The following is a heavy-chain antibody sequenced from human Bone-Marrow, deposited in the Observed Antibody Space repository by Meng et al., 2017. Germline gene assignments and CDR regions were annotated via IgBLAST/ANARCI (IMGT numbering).Heavy chain of an antibody. D-gene: IGHD3-22*01. CDR3: ARVKRETYYYDSIPPDY. J-gene: IGHJ4*02. CDR2: IIPIFGTA. V-gene: IGHV1-69*13. Sequence: SVKVSCKASGGTFSSYAIGWVRQAPGQGLEWMGGIIPIFGTANYAQKFQGRVTITADESTSTAYMELSSLRSDDTAVYYCARVKRETYYYDSIPPDYWGQGTLVTVSS. CDR1: GGTFSSYA.